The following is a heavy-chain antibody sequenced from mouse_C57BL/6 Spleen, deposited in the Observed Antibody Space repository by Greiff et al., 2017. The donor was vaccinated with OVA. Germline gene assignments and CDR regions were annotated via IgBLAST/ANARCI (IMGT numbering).Heavy chain of an antibody. Sequence: DVKLVESGGGLVQPKGSLKLSCAASGFSFNTYAMNWVRQASGKGLEWVARIRSKSNNYATYYADSVKDRFTISRDDSESMLYLQMNNLKTEDTAMYYCVRRYGPGAMDYWGQGTSVTVSS. V-gene: IGHV10-1*01. J-gene: IGHJ4*01. CDR3: VRRYGPGAMDY. CDR2: IRSKSNNYAT. D-gene: IGHD2-10*02. CDR1: GFSFNTYA.